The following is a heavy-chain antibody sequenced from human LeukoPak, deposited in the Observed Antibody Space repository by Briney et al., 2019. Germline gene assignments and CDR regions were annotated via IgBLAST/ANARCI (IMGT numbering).Heavy chain of an antibody. CDR2: INPNSGGT. CDR3: ARGGLGAYCSSTSCYTETYHDALDI. CDR1: GYTFTGYY. V-gene: IGHV1-2*02. Sequence: ASVKVSCKASGYTFTGYYMHWVRQAPGQGLEWMGWINPNSGGTNYAQKFQGRVTMTRDTSISTAYMELSSLRSEDTAVYYCARGGLGAYCSSTSCYTETYHDALDIWGQGTMVTVSS. J-gene: IGHJ3*02. D-gene: IGHD2-2*02.